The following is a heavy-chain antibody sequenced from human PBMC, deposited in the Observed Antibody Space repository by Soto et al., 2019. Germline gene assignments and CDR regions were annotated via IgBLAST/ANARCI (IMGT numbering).Heavy chain of an antibody. Sequence: QLQLQESGPGLVKPSETLSLTCPVSGGSISGYYWSWLRQPPGKGLEWIAFIHYTGSSNSNPSLNSRVTISVDTSKNQFSLKLSSVTAADTAVYYCARHSNEHRKSLDSWGQGTLVTVSS. CDR2: IHYTGSS. CDR3: ARHSNEHRKSLDS. V-gene: IGHV4-59*08. J-gene: IGHJ5*02. CDR1: GGSISGYY. D-gene: IGHD1-1*01.